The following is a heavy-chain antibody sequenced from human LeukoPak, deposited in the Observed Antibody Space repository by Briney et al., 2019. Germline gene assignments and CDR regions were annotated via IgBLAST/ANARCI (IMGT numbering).Heavy chain of an antibody. CDR2: IYYSGST. J-gene: IGHJ4*02. Sequence: SETLTLTCTVSGGSISSYYWGWIRQPPGKGLEWIGSIYYSGSTYYNPSLKSRVTISVDTSKNQFSLKLSSVTAADTAVYYCARRIVGATTLFDYWGQGTLVTVSS. CDR1: GGSISSYY. D-gene: IGHD1-26*01. CDR3: ARRIVGATTLFDY. V-gene: IGHV4-39*01.